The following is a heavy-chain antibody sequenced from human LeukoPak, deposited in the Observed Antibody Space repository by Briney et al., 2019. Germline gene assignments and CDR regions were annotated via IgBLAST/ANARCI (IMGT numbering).Heavy chain of an antibody. CDR1: GFTFDDYA. Sequence: PGGSLRLSWAASGFTFDDYAMHWVRQAPGKGLEWVSGISWNSGSIGYADSVKGRFTISRDNAKNSLYLQMNSLRAEDTALYYCAKGNDITIFAPFDPWGQGTLVTVSS. J-gene: IGHJ5*02. D-gene: IGHD3-3*01. CDR2: ISWNSGSI. CDR3: AKGNDITIFAPFDP. V-gene: IGHV3-9*01.